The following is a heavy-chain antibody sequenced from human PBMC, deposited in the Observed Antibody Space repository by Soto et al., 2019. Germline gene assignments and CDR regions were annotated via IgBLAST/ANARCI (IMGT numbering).Heavy chain of an antibody. CDR1: GGSISGYY. CDR2: MYNTGST. CDR3: ARDLWGYCGTDCYPLDV. D-gene: IGHD2-21*02. Sequence: SETLSLTCTVSGGSISGYYWSWIRQPPGKGLEWIGYMYNTGSTVYNPSFKSRVTISVDTSKNQFSLKLNSMTDADTAVYYCARDLWGYCGTDCYPLDVWGQGTTVTV. J-gene: IGHJ6*02. V-gene: IGHV4-59*01.